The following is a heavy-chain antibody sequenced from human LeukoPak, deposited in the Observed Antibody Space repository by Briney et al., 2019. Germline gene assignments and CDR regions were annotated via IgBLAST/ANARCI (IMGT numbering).Heavy chain of an antibody. CDR3: ARAYYDSSGYPYYYYYYYMDV. CDR2: IIPIFGTA. Sequence: SVKVSCKASGGTFSSYAISWERQAPGQGLEWMGGIIPIFGTANYAQKFQGRVTITADKSTSTAYMELSSLRSEDTAVYYCARAYYDSSGYPYYYYYYYMDVWGKGTTVTVSS. D-gene: IGHD3-22*01. V-gene: IGHV1-69*06. J-gene: IGHJ6*03. CDR1: GGTFSSYA.